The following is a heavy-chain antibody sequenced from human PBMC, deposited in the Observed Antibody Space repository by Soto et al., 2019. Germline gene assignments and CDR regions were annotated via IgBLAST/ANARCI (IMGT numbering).Heavy chain of an antibody. D-gene: IGHD6-6*01. CDR3: ASYQYSSSSSGNWFDP. CDR2: IYYSGST. J-gene: IGHJ5*02. CDR1: GGSISSSSYY. Sequence: KPSETLSLTCTVSGGSISSSSYYWGWIRQPPGKGLEWIGSIYYSGSTYYNPSLKSRVTISVDTSKNQFSLKLSSVTAADTAVYYCASYQYSSSSSGNWFDPWGQGTLVTVSS. V-gene: IGHV4-39*01.